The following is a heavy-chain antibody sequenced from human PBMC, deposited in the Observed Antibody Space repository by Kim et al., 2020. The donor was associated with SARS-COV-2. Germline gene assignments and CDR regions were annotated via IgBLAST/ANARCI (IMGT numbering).Heavy chain of an antibody. CDR1: GFTFSSYA. CDR2: ISGSGGST. J-gene: IGHJ5*02. V-gene: IGHV3-23*01. CDR3: AKVKSGGIAARLNWFDP. D-gene: IGHD6-6*01. Sequence: GGSLRLSCAASGFTFSSYAMSWVRQAPGKGLEWVSAISGSGGSTYYADSVKGRFTISRDNSKNTLYLQMNSLRAEDTAVYYCAKVKSGGIAARLNWFDPWGQGTLVTVSS.